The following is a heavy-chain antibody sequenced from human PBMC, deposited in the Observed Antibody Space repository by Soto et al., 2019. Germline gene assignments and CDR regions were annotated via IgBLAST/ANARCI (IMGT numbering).Heavy chain of an antibody. J-gene: IGHJ6*03. CDR1: GGSFSGYY. CDR3: ASTRGGEAADLYYYYYYMDV. CDR2: INHSGST. V-gene: IGHV4-34*01. D-gene: IGHD6-13*01. Sequence: KPSETLSLTCAVYGGSFSGYYWSWIRQPPGKGLEWIGEINHSGSTNYNPSLKSRVTISVDTSKNQFSLKLSSVTAADTAVYYCASTRGGEAADLYYYYYYMDVWGKGTTVTVSS.